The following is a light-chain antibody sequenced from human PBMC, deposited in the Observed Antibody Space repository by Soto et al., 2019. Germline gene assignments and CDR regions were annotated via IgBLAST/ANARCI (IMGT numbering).Light chain of an antibody. J-gene: IGLJ1*01. CDR2: SNN. V-gene: IGLV1-44*01. CDR1: SSNIGSNT. CDR3: AAWDDSLNALV. Sequence: QSVLTQPPSASGTPGQRVTISCSGSSSNIGSNTVSWYQQVPGTAPKLLIYSNNQRPSGVPDRFSGSKSGTSASLATSGLQSEDEADYYCAAWDDSLNALVFGTGTKVNVL.